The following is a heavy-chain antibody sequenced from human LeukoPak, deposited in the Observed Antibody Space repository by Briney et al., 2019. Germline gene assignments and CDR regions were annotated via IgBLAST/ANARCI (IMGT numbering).Heavy chain of an antibody. V-gene: IGHV3-7*03. D-gene: IGHD3-22*01. Sequence: GGSLRLSCAASGFTFSNYWMSWVRQAPGKGLEWVANIKQDGSDIYYVDSVKGRFTISRDNPKNTLYLQMNSLRTEDTAVYFCAKRGVVIRVILVGFHKEAYYFDSWGQGALVTVSS. J-gene: IGHJ4*02. CDR3: AKRGVVIRVILVGFHKEAYYFDS. CDR2: IKQDGSDI. CDR1: GFTFSNYW.